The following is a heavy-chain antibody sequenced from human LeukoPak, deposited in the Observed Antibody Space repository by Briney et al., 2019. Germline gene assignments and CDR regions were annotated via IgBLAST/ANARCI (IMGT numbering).Heavy chain of an antibody. CDR2: TYYSGSGST. CDR3: ARLPIAVAGTWNWFDP. J-gene: IGHJ5*02. V-gene: IGHV4-30-4*01. CDR1: GDSISSGDYY. Sequence: SQTLSLTCTVSGDSISSGDYYWSWLRQPPGTGLEWVGYTYYSGSGSTYYNPSLKSRVTISVDTSKNQFSLKLSSVTAADTAVYYCARLPIAVAGTWNWFDPWGQGTLVTVSS. D-gene: IGHD6-19*01.